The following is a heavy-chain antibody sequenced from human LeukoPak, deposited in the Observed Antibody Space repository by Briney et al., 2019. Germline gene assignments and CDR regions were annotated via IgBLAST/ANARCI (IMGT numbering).Heavy chain of an antibody. J-gene: IGHJ6*02. D-gene: IGHD3-10*01. CDR2: IIPILGIA. Sequence: ASVNVSCKASGGTFSSYAISWVRQAPGQGLEWMGRIIPILGIANYAQKFQGRVTITADKSTSTAYMELSSLRSEDTAVYYCARDPPTVRGQYYYYYGMDVWGQGTKVTVSS. V-gene: IGHV1-69*04. CDR1: GGTFSSYA. CDR3: ARDPPTVRGQYYYYYGMDV.